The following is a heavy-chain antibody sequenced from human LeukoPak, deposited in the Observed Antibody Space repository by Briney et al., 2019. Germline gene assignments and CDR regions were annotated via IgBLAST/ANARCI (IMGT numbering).Heavy chain of an antibody. CDR2: IYYSGST. J-gene: IGHJ3*02. CDR1: GGSISSYY. CDR3: ARLKRSITMIVVVRGAFDI. Sequence: SETLSLTCTVSGGSISSYYWSWIRQPPGKGLEWIGYIYYSGSTNYNPSLKSRVTISVDTSKNQFSLKLSSVTAADTAVYYCARLKRSITMIVVVRGAFDIWGQGTMVTVSS. D-gene: IGHD3-22*01. V-gene: IGHV4-59*01.